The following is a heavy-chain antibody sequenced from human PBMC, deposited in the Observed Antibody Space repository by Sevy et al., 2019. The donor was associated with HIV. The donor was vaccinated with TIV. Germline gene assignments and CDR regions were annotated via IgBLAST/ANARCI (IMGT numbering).Heavy chain of an antibody. D-gene: IGHD3-10*01. CDR2: ISYDGSNI. J-gene: IGHJ6*02. V-gene: IGHV3-30*04. Sequence: GGSLRLSCAASGFPFSTYAIHWVRQAPGKGLEWVAVISYDGSNIYYADSVKGRFTISRDNSKNTLYLQMNSLRAGDTAVYYCAREVPGSLYGMGVWGQGTTVTVSS. CDR3: AREVPGSLYGMGV. CDR1: GFPFSTYA.